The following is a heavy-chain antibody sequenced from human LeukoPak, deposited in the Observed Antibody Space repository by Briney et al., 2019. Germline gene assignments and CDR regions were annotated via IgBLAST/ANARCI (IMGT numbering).Heavy chain of an antibody. Sequence: PGGSLRLSCAASGFTFSDYYMSWIRQAPGKGLEWLSYISKNGKTIYYADSVKGRFTISRDNAKNSLYLQMNSLRAEDTAVYYCALNSGSYYGGAYYYGMDVWGQGTTVTVSS. CDR1: GFTFSDYY. CDR3: ALNSGSYYGGAYYYGMDV. V-gene: IGHV3-11*04. D-gene: IGHD1-26*01. J-gene: IGHJ6*02. CDR2: ISKNGKTI.